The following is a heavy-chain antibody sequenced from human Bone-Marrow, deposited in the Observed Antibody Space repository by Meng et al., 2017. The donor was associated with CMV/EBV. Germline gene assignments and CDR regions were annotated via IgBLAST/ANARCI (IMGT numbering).Heavy chain of an antibody. V-gene: IGHV1-2*02. Sequence: GGSLRLSCAASGFTFSSYGIHWVRQAPGQGLEWMGWINPHSGGRNYAQKFQGRVSMTRDTSINTAYMQLSRLTSDDTAFYYCAMTRERVPWWGQGTLVTVSS. CDR2: INPHSGGR. CDR3: AMTRERVPW. CDR1: GFTFSSYG. J-gene: IGHJ4*02. D-gene: IGHD1-1*01.